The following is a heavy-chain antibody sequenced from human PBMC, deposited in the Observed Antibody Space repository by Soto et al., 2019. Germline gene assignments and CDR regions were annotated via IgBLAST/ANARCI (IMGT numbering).Heavy chain of an antibody. D-gene: IGHD6-13*01. Sequence: QVQLQESGPGLVKPSGTLSLTCAVSGGSISSSNWWSWVRQPPGKGLEWIGEIYHSGSTNYNPSLKSRVTISVDKSTNQFSLKLSSVTAADTAVYYCARKAVGYSRTSYGMDVWGQGTTVTVSS. CDR3: ARKAVGYSRTSYGMDV. CDR2: IYHSGST. V-gene: IGHV4-4*02. CDR1: GGSISSSNW. J-gene: IGHJ6*02.